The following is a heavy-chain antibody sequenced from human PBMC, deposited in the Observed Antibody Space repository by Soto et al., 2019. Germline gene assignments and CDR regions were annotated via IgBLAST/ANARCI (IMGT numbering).Heavy chain of an antibody. D-gene: IGHD2-21*01. CDR3: SRDRFSYVSHGFDP. CDR1: GDTFTGYY. V-gene: IGHV1-2*02. J-gene: IGHJ5*02. CDR2: INPNRGGT. Sequence: QVQLVQSGAEVKKPGASVKVSCKASGDTFTGYYMHWVRQAPGQGLEWMGWINPNRGGTNYAQKFQGRVTMTRDTSISTAYMELSRLRSDDTAVYYCSRDRFSYVSHGFDPWGQGTLVTVSS.